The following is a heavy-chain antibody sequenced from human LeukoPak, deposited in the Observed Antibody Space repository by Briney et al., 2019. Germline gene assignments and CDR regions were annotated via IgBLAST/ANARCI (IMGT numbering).Heavy chain of an antibody. J-gene: IGHJ4*02. Sequence: GGSVKVSCKASGFTFTSSTIQWVRQARGQRLEWIGWIVVGSGNTNYAQKFQERVIITRDMSTTTVYMELSSLRSEDTAVYYCAGTPWFGELTLDYWGQGTLVTVSS. D-gene: IGHD3-10*01. CDR3: AGTPWFGELTLDY. CDR2: IVVGSGNT. V-gene: IGHV1-58*02. CDR1: GFTFTSST.